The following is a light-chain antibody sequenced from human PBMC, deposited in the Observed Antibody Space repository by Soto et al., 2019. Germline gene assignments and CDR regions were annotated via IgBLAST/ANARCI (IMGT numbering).Light chain of an antibody. CDR1: QSVSNNY. CDR2: GAS. Sequence: EIVLTQSPGTLSLSPGERATLSCRASQSVSNNYLAWYQQKPGQAPRLLIHGASSRATGIPDRFSGSWSGTDFTLTISRLEPEDFAVYYCQQYGSSPLTFGGGTKVESK. CDR3: QQYGSSPLT. J-gene: IGKJ4*01. V-gene: IGKV3-20*01.